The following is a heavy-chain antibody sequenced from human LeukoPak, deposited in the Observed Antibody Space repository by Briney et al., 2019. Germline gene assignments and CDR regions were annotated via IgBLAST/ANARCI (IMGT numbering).Heavy chain of an antibody. V-gene: IGHV3-33*01. D-gene: IGHD2-2*02. Sequence: PGGSLRLSCAASGFTFSSDGMHWVRQAPGKGLEWVAVIWYDGSNKYYADSVKGRFTISRDNSKNTLYLQMNSLRAEDTAVYYCARTGYCSSTSCYKAFDYWGQGTLVTVSS. CDR3: ARTGYCSSTSCYKAFDY. CDR2: IWYDGSNK. J-gene: IGHJ4*02. CDR1: GFTFSSDG.